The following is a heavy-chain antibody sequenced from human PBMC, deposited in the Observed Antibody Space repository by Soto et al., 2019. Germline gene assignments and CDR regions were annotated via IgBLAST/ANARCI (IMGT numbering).Heavy chain of an antibody. D-gene: IGHD3-3*01. V-gene: IGHV5-10-1*01. CDR2: IDPTDSYV. CDR1: GYIFIHFW. Sequence: GASLKISCKASGYIFIHFWIAWVRQMPGRGLEWMGRIDPTDSYVDYSPSSEGHVTLSSDRSKNTAYLQWNSLKASDTAIYYCAVLLRRPPQAPTTLASPDLESRGRGTRVRVSS. J-gene: IGHJ4*02. CDR3: AVLLRRPPQAPTTLASPDLES.